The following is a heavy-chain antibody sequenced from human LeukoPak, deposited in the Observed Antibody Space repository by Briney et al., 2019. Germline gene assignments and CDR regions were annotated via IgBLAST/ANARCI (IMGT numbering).Heavy chain of an antibody. CDR3: AIVGYSSSWYNFDY. J-gene: IGHJ4*02. Sequence: GGSLRLSCAASGFTFSSYGMHWVRQAPGKGLEWVAFIRYDGSNKYYADSVKGRFTISRDNSKNTLYLQMNSLRAEDTAVYYRAIVGYSSSWYNFDYWGQGTLVTVSS. CDR1: GFTFSSYG. V-gene: IGHV3-30*02. D-gene: IGHD6-13*01. CDR2: IRYDGSNK.